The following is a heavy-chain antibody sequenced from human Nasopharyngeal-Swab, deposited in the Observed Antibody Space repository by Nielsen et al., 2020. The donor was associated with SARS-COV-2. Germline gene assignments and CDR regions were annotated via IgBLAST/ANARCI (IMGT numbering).Heavy chain of an antibody. Sequence: SVKVSCKASGGTFSSYAISWVRQAPGQGLEWMGGIIPILGIANYAQKLQGRVTMTTDTSTSTAYMELRSLRSDDTAVYYCARSVVVPAANLDYWGQGTLVTVSS. CDR1: GGTFSSYA. CDR3: ARSVVVPAANLDY. D-gene: IGHD2-2*01. V-gene: IGHV1-69*10. CDR2: IIPILGIA. J-gene: IGHJ4*02.